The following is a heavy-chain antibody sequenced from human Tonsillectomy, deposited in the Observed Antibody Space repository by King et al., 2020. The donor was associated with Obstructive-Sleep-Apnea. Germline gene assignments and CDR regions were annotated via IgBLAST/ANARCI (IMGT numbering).Heavy chain of an antibody. CDR1: GFTFSDYP. D-gene: IGHD3-10*01. CDR2: IPYDGNNN. J-gene: IGHJ4*02. Sequence: QLVQSGGGVVQPGRSLRLSCAASGFTFSDYPMHWVRQAPGKGLEWVAVIPYDGNNNYYADSVKGRFTISRDNSNNTLYLHMNRLRPEDTAVYYCARAGDYYGSGSYYDYWGQGTLVTVSS. CDR3: ARAGDYYGSGSYYDY. V-gene: IGHV3-30*04.